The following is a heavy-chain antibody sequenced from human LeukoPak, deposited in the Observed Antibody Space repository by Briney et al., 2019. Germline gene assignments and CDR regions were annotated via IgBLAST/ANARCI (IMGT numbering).Heavy chain of an antibody. J-gene: IGHJ6*03. D-gene: IGHD3-22*01. Sequence: GGSLRLSCAASGFTVSSNYMSWVRQAPGKGLEWVSVIYSGGSTYYADSVKGRFTISRDNSKNTMYLQMNSLRAEDTAVYYCARGPDDSSGYYRYYYYMDVWGKGTTVTVSS. CDR2: IYSGGST. CDR3: ARGPDDSSGYYRYYYYMDV. CDR1: GFTVSSNY. V-gene: IGHV3-66*01.